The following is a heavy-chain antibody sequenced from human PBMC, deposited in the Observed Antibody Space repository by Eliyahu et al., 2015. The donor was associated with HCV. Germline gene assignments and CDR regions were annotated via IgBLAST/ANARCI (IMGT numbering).Heavy chain of an antibody. V-gene: IGHV3-74*01. CDR3: ARCEYDYGDYGSYWYFDL. J-gene: IGHJ2*01. CDR1: GFTFSSYW. CDR2: INSDGSST. D-gene: IGHD4-17*01. Sequence: EVQLVESGGGLVQPGGSLRLSCAASGFTFSSYWRHWVRQAPGKGLVWVSRINSDGSSTSYADSVKGRFTISRDNAKNTLYLQMNSLRAEDTAVYYCARCEYDYGDYGSYWYFDLWGRGTLVTVSS.